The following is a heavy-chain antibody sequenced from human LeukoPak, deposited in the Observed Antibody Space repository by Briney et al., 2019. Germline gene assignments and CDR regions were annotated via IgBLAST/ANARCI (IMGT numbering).Heavy chain of an antibody. CDR2: INSDGSST. J-gene: IGHJ6*02. CDR1: GFTFSSYW. Sequence: GGSLRLSCAASGFTFSSYWMHWVRQAPGKGLVWVSRINSDGSSTSYADSVKGRFTISRDNAKNTLYLQMNSLRAEDTAVYYCATPRYSGSSGYFYYAMDVWGQGTTVTVSS. V-gene: IGHV3-74*01. CDR3: ATPRYSGSSGYFYYAMDV. D-gene: IGHD6-6*01.